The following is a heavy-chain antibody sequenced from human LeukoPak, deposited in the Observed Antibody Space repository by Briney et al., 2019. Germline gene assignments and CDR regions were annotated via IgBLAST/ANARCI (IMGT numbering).Heavy chain of an antibody. Sequence: GGSLRLSCAASGFTFSSYAMSWVRQAPGKGLEWVSAISGSGGSTYYADSVKGRFTISRDNSKNTLYLQMNSLRAEDTAVYYCAKGPWNTAAGGYYFDYWGQGTLVTVSS. CDR3: AKGPWNTAAGGYYFDY. V-gene: IGHV3-23*01. CDR1: GFTFSSYA. CDR2: ISGSGGST. D-gene: IGHD1/OR15-1a*01. J-gene: IGHJ4*02.